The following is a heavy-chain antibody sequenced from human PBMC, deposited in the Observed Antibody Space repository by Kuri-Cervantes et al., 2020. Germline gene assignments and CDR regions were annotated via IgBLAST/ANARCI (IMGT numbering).Heavy chain of an antibody. CDR2: IYYSGST. CDR3: ASWGRLGDYYDSSGFP. CDR1: GGSISSGDYY. Sequence: SETLSLTCTVSGGSISSGDYYWSWIPQPPGKGLEWIGYIYYSGSTYYNPSLESRVTISVDTSKNQFSLKLSSVTAADTAVYYCASWGRLGDYYDSSGFPWGQGTLVTVSS. D-gene: IGHD3-22*01. V-gene: IGHV4-30-4*01. J-gene: IGHJ5*02.